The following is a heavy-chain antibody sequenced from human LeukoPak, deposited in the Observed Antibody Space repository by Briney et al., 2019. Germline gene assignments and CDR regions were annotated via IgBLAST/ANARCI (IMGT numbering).Heavy chain of an antibody. CDR1: GFTFDSFS. Sequence: GGSLRLSCAASGFTFDSFSINWVRQAPGKGLEWVASISSSSTYIYYGGSVKGRFTISRDNAKNLVYLEMNSLRAEDTAVYYCARVPGEMGATLAHLDYWGQGTLVFVSS. D-gene: IGHD1-26*01. CDR2: ISSSSTYI. J-gene: IGHJ4*02. V-gene: IGHV3-21*01. CDR3: ARVPGEMGATLAHLDY.